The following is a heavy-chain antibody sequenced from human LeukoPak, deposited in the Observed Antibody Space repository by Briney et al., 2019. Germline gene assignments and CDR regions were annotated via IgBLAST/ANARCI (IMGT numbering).Heavy chain of an antibody. J-gene: IGHJ6*02. CDR2: INPNSGGT. CDR3: AGDQTERATVVLPADTYYYYGMDV. CDR1: GYTFTGYY. Sequence: ASVKVSCKASGYTFTGYYMHWVRQAPGQGLEWMGWINPNSGGTNYAQKFQGRVTMTRDTSISTAYMELSRLRSDDTAVYYCAGDQTERATVVLPADTYYYYGMDVWAKGPRSPSP. V-gene: IGHV1-2*02. D-gene: IGHD2-2*01.